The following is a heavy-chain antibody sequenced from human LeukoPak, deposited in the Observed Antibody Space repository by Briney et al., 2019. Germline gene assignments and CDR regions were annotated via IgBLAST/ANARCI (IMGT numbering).Heavy chain of an antibody. J-gene: IGHJ4*02. CDR1: GYTFTSYG. CDR3: ARDYYDSSGYYYVFDY. CDR2: ISAYNGST. Sequence: ASVKVSCKASGYTFTSYGISWVRQAPGQGLEWMGWISAYNGSTNYAQKLQGRVTMTTDTSTSTAYMELRSLRSDDTAVYYCARDYYDSSGYYYVFDYWGQGTLVTVSS. D-gene: IGHD3-22*01. V-gene: IGHV1-18*01.